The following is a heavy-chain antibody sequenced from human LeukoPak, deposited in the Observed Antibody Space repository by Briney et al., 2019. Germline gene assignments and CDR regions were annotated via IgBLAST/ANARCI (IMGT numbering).Heavy chain of an antibody. Sequence: GGSLRLSCVASGFTFTSSAMSWVRQAPGEGLEWVSAISGRSGTTYYADSVKGRFTISRDNSKNTLYLQMNSLRAEDTAVYYCARGFGELLPLDYWGQGTLVTVSS. V-gene: IGHV3-23*01. CDR3: ARGFGELLPLDY. CDR2: ISGRSGTT. J-gene: IGHJ4*02. D-gene: IGHD3-10*01. CDR1: GFTFTSSA.